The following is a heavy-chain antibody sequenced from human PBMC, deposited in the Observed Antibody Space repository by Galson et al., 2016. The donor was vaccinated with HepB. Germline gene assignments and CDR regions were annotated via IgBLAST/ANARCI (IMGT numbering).Heavy chain of an antibody. V-gene: IGHV6-1*01. CDR1: GDSVSSTSAT. CDR2: TYYRSKWST. J-gene: IGHJ4*02. D-gene: IGHD6-13*01. CDR3: ARGGELPFSSPHFSFDN. Sequence: CAISGDSVSSTSATWNWIRQSPSRGLEWLGRTYYRSKWSTDFALFLGSRIAINADTSRNQFTLQLNSVTPEDTAVYYCARGGELPFSSPHFSFDNWGQGIRVTVSS.